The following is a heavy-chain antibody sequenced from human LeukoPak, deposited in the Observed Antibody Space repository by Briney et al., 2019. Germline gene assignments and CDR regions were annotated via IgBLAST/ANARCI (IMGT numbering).Heavy chain of an antibody. Sequence: PGGSLRLSCAASGFTFSSYWMSWVRQAPGKGLEWVAVISYDGSNKYYADSVKGRFTISRDNSKNTLYLQMNSLRAEDTAVYYCAREPIQLWLQGLGYWGQGTLVTVSS. CDR2: ISYDGSNK. V-gene: IGHV3-30*03. CDR1: GFTFSSYW. J-gene: IGHJ4*02. CDR3: AREPIQLWLQGLGY. D-gene: IGHD5-18*01.